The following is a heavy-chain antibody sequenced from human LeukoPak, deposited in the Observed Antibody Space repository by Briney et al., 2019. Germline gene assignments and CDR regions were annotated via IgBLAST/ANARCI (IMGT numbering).Heavy chain of an antibody. CDR3: AVDKGYNRFDP. J-gene: IGHJ5*02. Sequence: GGSLRLSCAASGFTFRSYWMSWVRQAPGKGLEWVANMNEDGSVKNYVVSVKGRLTISRDNAKNSLYLQMNSLRAEDTAVYYCAVDKGYNRFDPWGQGTLVTVPS. V-gene: IGHV3-7*04. CDR1: GFTFRSYW. CDR2: MNEDGSVK.